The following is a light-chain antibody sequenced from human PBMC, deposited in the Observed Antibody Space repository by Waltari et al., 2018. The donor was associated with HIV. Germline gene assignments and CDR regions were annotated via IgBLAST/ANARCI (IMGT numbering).Light chain of an antibody. CDR3: SSYGDSLRVL. CDR2: EVT. Sequence: QSALTQSPSASGSLGQSVTISCTGSSSDIGAYDSFSWFQQHPSSSPKLLLYEVTRRPSSVSDRFSGSRSGSTAFLTVAGLQPDDEATYFCSSYGDSLRVLFGGGTNVTVL. CDR1: SSDIGAYDS. V-gene: IGLV2-8*01. J-gene: IGLJ3*02.